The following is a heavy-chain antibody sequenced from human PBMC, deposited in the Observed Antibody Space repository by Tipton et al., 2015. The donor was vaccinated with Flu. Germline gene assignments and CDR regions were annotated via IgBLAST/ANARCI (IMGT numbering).Heavy chain of an antibody. Sequence: TLSLTCTVSGGSISSSSYYWGWIRQSPGKGLEWIGSIYYSGSTYYNPSLKSRVTISVDTSKNQFSLKLSSVTAADTAVYYCAREVATIGRWFDPWGQGTLVTVSS. J-gene: IGHJ5*02. CDR3: AREVATIGRWFDP. CDR1: GGSISSSSYY. V-gene: IGHV4-39*07. CDR2: IYYSGST. D-gene: IGHD5-12*01.